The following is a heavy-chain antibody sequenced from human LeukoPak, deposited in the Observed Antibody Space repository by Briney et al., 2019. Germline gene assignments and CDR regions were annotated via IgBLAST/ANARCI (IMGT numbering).Heavy chain of an antibody. CDR3: ARGGRGAAAGEDY. D-gene: IGHD6-13*01. CDR2: IYYSGST. Sequence: PSETLSLTCTVSGGSVSSGNYYWSWIRQPPGKGLEWIGYIYYSGSTNYNPSLKSRVTISVDTSKNQFFLRLSSVTAADTAVYYCARGGRGAAAGEDYWGQGTLVTVSS. V-gene: IGHV4-61*01. CDR1: GGSVSSGNYY. J-gene: IGHJ4*02.